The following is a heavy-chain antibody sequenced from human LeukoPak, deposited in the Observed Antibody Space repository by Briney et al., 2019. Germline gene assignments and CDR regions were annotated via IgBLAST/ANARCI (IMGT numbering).Heavy chain of an antibody. CDR1: GGSTSTYY. CDR3: ARLSTVTTSFDY. J-gene: IGHJ4*02. D-gene: IGHD4-17*01. V-gene: IGHV4-4*07. Sequence: PSETLSLTCTVSGGSTSTYYWSWIRHPAGKGLEWIGRILTSGTTHYNPSLKRRVTMSVDTSKNQFSLKLRSVSAADTAVYYCARLSTVTTSFDYWGQGTLVTVSS. CDR2: ILTSGTT.